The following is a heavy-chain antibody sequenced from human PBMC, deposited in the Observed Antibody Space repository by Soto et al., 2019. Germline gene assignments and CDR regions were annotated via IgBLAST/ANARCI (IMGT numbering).Heavy chain of an antibody. J-gene: IGHJ4*02. Sequence: ASVKVSCKASGYTFTSYGISWVRQAPGQGLEWMGWISAYNGNTNYAQKLQGRVTMTTDTSTSTAYMELRSLRSDDTAVYYCARDDWGYCSGGSCYNRFDYSGQGTLVTVSS. D-gene: IGHD2-15*01. V-gene: IGHV1-18*01. CDR3: ARDDWGYCSGGSCYNRFDY. CDR2: ISAYNGNT. CDR1: GYTFTSYG.